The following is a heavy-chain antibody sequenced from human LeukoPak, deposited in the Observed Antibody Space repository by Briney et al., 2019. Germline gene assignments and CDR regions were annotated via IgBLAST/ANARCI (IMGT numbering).Heavy chain of an antibody. CDR3: ARDRRYSYGYPYFDY. Sequence: SETLSLTCTVSGGSISSYYWSWIRQPPGKGLEWIGYIYYSGSTNYNPSLKSRVTLSVDTSKNQFSLKLSSVTAADTAVYYCARDRRYSYGYPYFDYWGQGTLVTVSS. V-gene: IGHV4-59*01. CDR1: GGSISSYY. D-gene: IGHD5-18*01. CDR2: IYYSGST. J-gene: IGHJ4*02.